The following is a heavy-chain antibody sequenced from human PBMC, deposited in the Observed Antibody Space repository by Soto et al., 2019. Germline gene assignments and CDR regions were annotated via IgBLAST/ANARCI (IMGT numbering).Heavy chain of an antibody. CDR2: ISYDGSNK. J-gene: IGHJ3*02. Sequence: GGSLRLSCAASGFTFSSYGMHWVRQAPGKGLEWVAVISYDGSNKYYADSVKGRFTISRDNSKNTLYLQMNSLRAEDTAVYYCAKDYGDQHGGTFDIWGQGTMVTVSS. CDR3: AKDYGDQHGGTFDI. V-gene: IGHV3-30*18. CDR1: GFTFSSYG. D-gene: IGHD4-17*01.